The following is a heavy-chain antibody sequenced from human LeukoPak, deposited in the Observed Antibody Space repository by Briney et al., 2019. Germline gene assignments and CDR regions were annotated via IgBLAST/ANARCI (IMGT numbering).Heavy chain of an antibody. J-gene: IGHJ4*02. CDR2: IYYSGST. V-gene: IGHV4-59*01. Sequence: PSETLSLTCTVSGGPIGSYYWSWIRQPPGKGLEWIGYIYYSGSTNYNPSFKSRVTISVDTSKNQFSLKLSSATAADTAVYYCARVRYSYGYDYWGQGTLVTVSS. CDR3: ARVRYSYGYDY. D-gene: IGHD5-18*01. CDR1: GGPIGSYY.